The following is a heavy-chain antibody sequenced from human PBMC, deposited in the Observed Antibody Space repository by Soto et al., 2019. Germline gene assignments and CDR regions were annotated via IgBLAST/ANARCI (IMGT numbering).Heavy chain of an antibody. Sequence: ASVKGSCKASGYTFTRYAVHWVRQAPGQRLEWMGWINAGNGNTKYSQKFQGRVTITRDTSASTAYMELSSLRSEDTAVYYCARSYKYQLLSSDYWGQGTLVTVSS. CDR3: ARSYKYQLLSSDY. V-gene: IGHV1-3*01. CDR2: INAGNGNT. J-gene: IGHJ4*02. CDR1: GYTFTRYA. D-gene: IGHD2-2*01.